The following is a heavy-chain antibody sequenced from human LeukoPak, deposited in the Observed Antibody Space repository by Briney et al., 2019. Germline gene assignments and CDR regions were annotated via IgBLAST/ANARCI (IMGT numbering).Heavy chain of an antibody. J-gene: IGHJ4*02. D-gene: IGHD6-13*01. CDR2: INHSGST. CDR3: ARRPLGIAAAATIDY. Sequence: PSETLSLTCAVSGGSISSGGYSWSCIRQPPGKGLEWIAEINHSGSTNYNPSLKSRVTISVDTSKNQFSLKLSSVTAADTAVYYCARRPLGIAAAATIDYWGQGTLVTVSS. V-gene: IGHV4-30-2*01. CDR1: GGSISSGGYS.